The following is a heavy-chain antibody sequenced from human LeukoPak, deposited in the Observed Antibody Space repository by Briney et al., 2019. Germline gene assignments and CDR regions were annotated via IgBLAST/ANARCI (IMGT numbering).Heavy chain of an antibody. CDR1: GFTFSSYG. Sequence: GGSLRLSCVVSGFTFSSYGMHWVRQAPGKGLEWVAFIWYDGTNKDYADSVKGRFTISRDNSKNTLYLQMNSLRAEDTAVYYCAKTIVVTDNWFDTWGQGTLVTVSS. CDR3: AKTIVVTDNWFDT. V-gene: IGHV3-30*02. D-gene: IGHD3-22*01. CDR2: IWYDGTNK. J-gene: IGHJ5*02.